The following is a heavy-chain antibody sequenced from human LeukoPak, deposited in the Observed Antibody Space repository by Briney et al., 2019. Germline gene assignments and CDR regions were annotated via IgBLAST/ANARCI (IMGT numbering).Heavy chain of an antibody. Sequence: SETLSLICTVSGGSISSSSSYWGWIRQSPGKGLEWIGSLHYGGKTYYNPSLKSRVTISVDTSKNQFSLKLSSVTAADTAVYYCARRAYSSGFYYFDYWGQGTLVTVSS. J-gene: IGHJ4*02. D-gene: IGHD6-19*01. CDR3: ARRAYSSGFYYFDY. V-gene: IGHV4-39*07. CDR1: GGSISSSSSY. CDR2: LHYGGKT.